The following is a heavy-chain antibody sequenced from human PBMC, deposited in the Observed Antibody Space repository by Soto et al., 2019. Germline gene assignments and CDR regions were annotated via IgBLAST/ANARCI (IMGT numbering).Heavy chain of an antibody. CDR1: GFTFSTYA. J-gene: IGHJ3*02. V-gene: IGHV3-30-3*01. CDR3: ARTVASAGPDAFDI. Sequence: QVQLVESGGGVVQPGTSLIISCVGSGFTFSTYAMHWVRQAPGKGLQWVSVLTSDGSKKYSADSVKGRFIISRDNYKNTLYLQMNTLRTEDTAVYYCARTVASAGPDAFDIWGQGTVLTVSS. D-gene: IGHD6-13*01. CDR2: LTSDGSKK.